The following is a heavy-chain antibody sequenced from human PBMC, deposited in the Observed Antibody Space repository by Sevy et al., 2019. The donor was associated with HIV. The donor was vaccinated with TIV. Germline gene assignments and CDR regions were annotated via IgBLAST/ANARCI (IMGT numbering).Heavy chain of an antibody. V-gene: IGHV1-18*01. D-gene: IGHD1-26*01. CDR1: GYNFNIYT. CDR2: ISPYDGDT. CDR3: TRDTWELLTGIAYYYSGMDV. J-gene: IGHJ6*02. Sequence: ASVKVSCQSSGYNFNIYTIHWVRQARGQGLKWVGRISPYDGDTDYAHNFHGRVSLTMDTSTSTAYLGLTSLRSDDTAVYFCTRDTWELLTGIAYYYSGMDVWGQGTTVTVS.